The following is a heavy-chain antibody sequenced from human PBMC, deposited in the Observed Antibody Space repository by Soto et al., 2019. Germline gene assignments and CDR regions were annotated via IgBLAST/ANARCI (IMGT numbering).Heavy chain of an antibody. CDR2: INPSGGST. CDR3: ARVRRSSGNYFGY. CDR1: GYTFTSYY. V-gene: IGHV1-46*01. D-gene: IGHD3-22*01. Sequence: ASVQVTCKASGYTFTSYYMQWVRPAPGQGLEWMGIINPSGGSTSNAQKFQGRGPMTRDTSTSTVYMELSRLRSEDTAMYYCARVRRSSGNYFGYWGQGTPVTVSS. J-gene: IGHJ4*02.